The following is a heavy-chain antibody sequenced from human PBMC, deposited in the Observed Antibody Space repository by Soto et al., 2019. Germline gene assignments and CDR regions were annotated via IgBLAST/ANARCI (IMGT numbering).Heavy chain of an antibody. CDR3: AREEIAAAGH. CDR1: CGSISSSNW. V-gene: IGHV4-4*02. J-gene: IGHJ4*02. CDR2: IYHSGST. D-gene: IGHD6-13*01. Sequence: PSETLSLTCAVSCGSISSSNWWSWVRQPPGKGLEWIGEIYHSGSTNYNPSLKSRATISVDKSKNQFSLKLSSVTAADTAVYYCAREEIAAAGHWGQGTLVTVSS.